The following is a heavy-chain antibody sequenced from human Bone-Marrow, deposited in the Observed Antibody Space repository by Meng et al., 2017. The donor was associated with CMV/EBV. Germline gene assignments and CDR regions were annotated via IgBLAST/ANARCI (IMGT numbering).Heavy chain of an antibody. J-gene: IGHJ4*02. D-gene: IGHD5-24*01. CDR2: ISYDGSNK. V-gene: IGHV3-30-3*01. CDR1: GFTFSSYA. Sequence: GQVVGSVGGVGQPGRSLVLSCAASGFTFSSYAMHWVLQAPGKGLEWVAVISYDGSNKYYADSVKGRFTISRDNSKNTLYLQMNSLRAEDTAVYYCARDLESLYFYYWGQGTLVTVSS. CDR3: ARDLESLYFYY.